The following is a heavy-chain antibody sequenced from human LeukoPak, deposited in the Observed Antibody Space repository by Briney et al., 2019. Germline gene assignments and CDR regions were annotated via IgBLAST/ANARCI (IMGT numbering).Heavy chain of an antibody. J-gene: IGHJ4*02. Sequence: GGSLRLSCAASGFTFSSYSMNCVRQAPGQGLEWLSSISSSSSYIYYADSVKGRFTISRDNAKNSLYLQMNSLRAEDTAVYYCASVGATTDYWGQGTLVTVSS. CDR1: GFTFSSYS. D-gene: IGHD1-26*01. CDR3: ASVGATTDY. V-gene: IGHV3-21*01. CDR2: ISSSSSYI.